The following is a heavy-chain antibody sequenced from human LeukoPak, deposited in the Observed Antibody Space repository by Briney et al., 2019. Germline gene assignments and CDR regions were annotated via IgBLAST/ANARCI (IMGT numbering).Heavy chain of an antibody. CDR3: AKALVRGVIPTS. CDR1: GFTFSSYA. Sequence: GGSLRLSCAASGFTFSSYAMSSVRQAPGKGLEWVSAISGSGGSTYYADSVKGRFTISRDNSKNTLYLQMNSLRAEDTAVYYCAKALVRGVIPTSWGQGTLVTVSS. CDR2: ISGSGGST. V-gene: IGHV3-23*01. J-gene: IGHJ4*02. D-gene: IGHD3-10*01.